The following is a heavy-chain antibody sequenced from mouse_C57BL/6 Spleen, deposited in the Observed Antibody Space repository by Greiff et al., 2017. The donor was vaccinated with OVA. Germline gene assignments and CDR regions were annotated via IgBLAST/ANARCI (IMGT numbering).Heavy chain of an antibody. CDR1: GYTFTSYT. CDR2: INPSSGYT. J-gene: IGHJ2*01. Sequence: VQRVESGAELARPGASVKMSCKASGYTFTSYTMHWVKQRPGQGLEWIGYINPSSGYTKYNQKFKDKATLTADKSSSTAYMQLSSLTSEDSAVYYGARSETAIVFDYWGQGTTLTVSS. D-gene: IGHD1-2*01. CDR3: ARSETAIVFDY. V-gene: IGHV1-4*01.